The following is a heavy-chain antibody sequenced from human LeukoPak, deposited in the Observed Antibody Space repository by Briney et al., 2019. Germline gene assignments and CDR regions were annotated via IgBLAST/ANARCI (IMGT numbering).Heavy chain of an antibody. V-gene: IGHV4-59*01. CDR3: ARGVSGYSYGHGSSYFDY. CDR1: GGSISSNY. Sequence: SETLSLTCTVSGGSISSNYWSWIRQPPGKGLEWIGYIYYSGSTNYNPSLKSRVTISVDTSKNQFSLKLSSVTAADTAVYYCARGVSGYSYGHGSSYFDYWGQGTLVTVSS. J-gene: IGHJ4*02. D-gene: IGHD5-18*01. CDR2: IYYSGST.